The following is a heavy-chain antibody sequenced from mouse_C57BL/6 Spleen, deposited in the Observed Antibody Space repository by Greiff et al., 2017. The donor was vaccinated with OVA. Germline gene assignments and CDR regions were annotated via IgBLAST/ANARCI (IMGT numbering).Heavy chain of an antibody. J-gene: IGHJ2*01. D-gene: IGHD1-1*01. CDR2: ISGGGGNT. CDR3: ASLRYYFDY. V-gene: IGHV5-9*01. Sequence: EVKLMESGGGLVKPGGSLKLSCAASGFTFSSYTMSWVRQTPEKRLEWVATISGGGGNTYYPDSVKGRFTSSRDNAKNTLYLQMSSLRSEDTALYYCASLRYYFDYWGQGTTLTVSS. CDR1: GFTFSSYT.